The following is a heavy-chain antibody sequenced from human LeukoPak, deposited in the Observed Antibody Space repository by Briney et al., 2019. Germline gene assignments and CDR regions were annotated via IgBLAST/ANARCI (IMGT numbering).Heavy chain of an antibody. V-gene: IGHV4-59*08. D-gene: IGHD1-26*01. CDR1: GVTISSYY. Sequence: SETLSLTCTVSGVTISSYYWSWLRQSPGKGLEWIGYIHHDGSTSYNPSLRSRVTISLDTSKNQFSLRLTSVTAADTAVYHCARHSGSRRFDPWGQGSLVTVSS. J-gene: IGHJ5*02. CDR2: IHHDGST. CDR3: ARHSGSRRFDP.